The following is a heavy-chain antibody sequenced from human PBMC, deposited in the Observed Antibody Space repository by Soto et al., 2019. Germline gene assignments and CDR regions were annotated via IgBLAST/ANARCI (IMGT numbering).Heavy chain of an antibody. CDR3: AKVGGTAHPQIPVDY. V-gene: IGHV3-23*01. Sequence: EMQLLESGGGLVQPGGSLRLSCAASGFTFSNYAMIWFRQAPGKGLEWVSGISGSLSGSGDHTFYATSVRGRFSISRDNSKNPLYLQMNTLRVEDTAMYYCAKVGGTAHPQIPVDYWGQGTLVTVSS. J-gene: IGHJ4*02. CDR1: GFTFSNYA. CDR2: ISGSLSGSGDHT. D-gene: IGHD2-2*02.